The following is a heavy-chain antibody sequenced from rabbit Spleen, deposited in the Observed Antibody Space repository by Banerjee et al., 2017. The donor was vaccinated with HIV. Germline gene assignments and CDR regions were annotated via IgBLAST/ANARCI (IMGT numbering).Heavy chain of an antibody. CDR3: ARGRAGTAYLFYFDL. D-gene: IGHD4-2*01. CDR2: IYIGGGST. V-gene: IGHV1S40*01. Sequence: QSLEESGGDLVKPGASLTLTCTASGFDLSSYYYMCWVRQAPGKGLEWIACIYIGGGSTFYASWAKGRFTISETSSTTVTLQMTSLTAADTATYFCARGRAGTAYLFYFDLWGPGTLVTVS. CDR1: GFDLSSYYY. J-gene: IGHJ4*01.